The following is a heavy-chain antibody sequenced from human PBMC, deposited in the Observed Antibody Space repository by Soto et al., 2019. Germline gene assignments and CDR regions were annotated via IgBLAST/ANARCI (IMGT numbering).Heavy chain of an antibody. CDR1: GYTFIEYG. J-gene: IGHJ4*02. V-gene: IGHV1-18*01. Sequence: QVQLVQSGTEVKNPGASVRVSCKTSGYTFIEYGINWVRQAPGQGLEWMGWISPYNGNTNYAQRLQGRVTMTTDTSTNTASMEVRSLRSDDPAVYFWARGAPLDYWGQGTLVTVSS. CDR3: ARGAPLDY. CDR2: ISPYNGNT.